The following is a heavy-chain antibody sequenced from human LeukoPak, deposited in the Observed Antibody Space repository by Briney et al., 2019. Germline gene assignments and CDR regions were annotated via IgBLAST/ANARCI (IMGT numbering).Heavy chain of an antibody. Sequence: ASVKVSCKASGGTFSSYAISWVRQAPGQGLEWMGGIIPIFGTANYAQKFQGRVTITADESTSTAYMELSSLRSEDTAVYYCAHTPPGLSNWFDPWGQGTLVTVSS. CDR3: AHTPPGLSNWFDP. V-gene: IGHV1-69*13. J-gene: IGHJ5*02. CDR2: IIPIFGTA. CDR1: GGTFSSYA. D-gene: IGHD3-16*01.